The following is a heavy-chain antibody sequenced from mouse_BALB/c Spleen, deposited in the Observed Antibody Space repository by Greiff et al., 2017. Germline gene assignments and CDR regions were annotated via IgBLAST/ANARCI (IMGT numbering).Heavy chain of an antibody. Sequence: VQLQQSGPELVKPGASVKISCKASGYSFTGYFMNWVMQSHGKSLEWIGRINPYNGDTFYNQKFKGKATLTVDKSSSTAHMELRILASEDSAVYYCASHYYGGSPHFDYWGQGTTLTVSS. CDR2: INPYNGDT. CDR1: GYSFTGYF. J-gene: IGHJ2*01. D-gene: IGHD1-1*01. V-gene: IGHV1-20*02. CDR3: ASHYYGGSPHFDY.